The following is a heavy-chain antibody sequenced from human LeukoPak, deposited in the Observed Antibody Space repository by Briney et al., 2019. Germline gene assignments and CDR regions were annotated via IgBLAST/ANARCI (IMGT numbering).Heavy chain of an antibody. CDR3: ARSNIAAAGGDAFDI. D-gene: IGHD6-13*01. CDR2: ISSSSSYT. J-gene: IGHJ3*02. Sequence: GGSLRLSCAAPGFTFSDYYMSWIRQAPGKGLEWVSYISSSSSYTNYADSVKGRFTISRDNAKSSLYLQMNSLRAEDTAVYYCARSNIAAAGGDAFDIWGQGTMVTVSS. CDR1: GFTFSDYY. V-gene: IGHV3-11*03.